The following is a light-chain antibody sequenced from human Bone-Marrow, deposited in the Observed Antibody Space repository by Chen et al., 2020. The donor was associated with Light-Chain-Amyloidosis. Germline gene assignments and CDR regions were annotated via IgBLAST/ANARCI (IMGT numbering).Light chain of an antibody. CDR2: RDT. CDR3: QSADSSGTYEVI. J-gene: IGLJ2*01. CDR1: DLPTKY. Sequence: SYELTQPPSVSVSPGQTARITCSGDDLPTKYAYWYQQKPGQAPVLVRHRDTERPSGISERFSGSISGTTATLTISGVQAEDEADYHCQSADSSGTYEVIFGGGTKLTVL. V-gene: IGLV3-25*03.